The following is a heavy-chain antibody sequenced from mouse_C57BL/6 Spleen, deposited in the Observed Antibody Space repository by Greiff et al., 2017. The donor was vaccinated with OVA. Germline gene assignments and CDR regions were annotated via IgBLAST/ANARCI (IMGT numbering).Heavy chain of an antibody. J-gene: IGHJ4*01. CDR1: GFSLTSYG. CDR3: ARKPYPLDGYYYAMDY. Sequence: VQLQQSGPGLVQPSQSLSITCTVSGFSLTSYGVHWVRQSPGKGLEWLGVIWSGGSTDYNAAFISRLSISKDNSKSQVFFKMNSLQADDTAIYYCARKPYPLDGYYYAMDYWGQGTSVTVSS. CDR2: IWSGGST. D-gene: IGHD2-3*01. V-gene: IGHV2-2*01.